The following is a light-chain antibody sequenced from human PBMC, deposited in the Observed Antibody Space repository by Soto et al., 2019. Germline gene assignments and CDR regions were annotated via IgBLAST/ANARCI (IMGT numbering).Light chain of an antibody. CDR1: QSVLYSPNNKNY. J-gene: IGKJ3*01. CDR3: QQYYGTPLT. CDR2: WAS. V-gene: IGKV4-1*01. Sequence: DIVMTQSPDSLAVSLGERATINCKSSQSVLYSPNNKNYLAWYQQKPGQPPKLLIYWASTRESGDPDRFSGSGSGTDFTLPISSLQAEDVEVYYCQQYYGTPLTFGPGTKVDIK.